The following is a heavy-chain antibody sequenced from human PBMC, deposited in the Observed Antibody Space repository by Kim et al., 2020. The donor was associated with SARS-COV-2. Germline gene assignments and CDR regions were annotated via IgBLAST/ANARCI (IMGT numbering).Heavy chain of an antibody. V-gene: IGHV4-30-4*01. CDR3: ARTIRGGDALEI. Sequence: SETLSLTCTVSGGSISSGDYYWSWIRQPPGKGLEWIGYIYYSGTTYYSPSLKSRISISVDTSKNQFSLKLNSVTAADTAMYYCARTIRGGDALEIWGQGT. CDR1: GGSISSGDYY. J-gene: IGHJ3*02. D-gene: IGHD3-10*01. CDR2: IYYSGTT.